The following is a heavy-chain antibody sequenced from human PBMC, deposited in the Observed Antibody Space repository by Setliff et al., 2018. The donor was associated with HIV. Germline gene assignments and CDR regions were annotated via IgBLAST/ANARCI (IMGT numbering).Heavy chain of an antibody. CDR2: IYHGGTT. J-gene: IGHJ4*02. Sequence: SETLSLTCAVSGDSIGSSSWWSWVRQAPGKGLEWIGEIYHGGTTKYNPSLKSRVTMSVDRPNNHFSLRLTSVTAADTAVYYCARRAGSDYFDQWGQGTLVTVSS. CDR3: ARRAGSDYFDQ. CDR1: GDSIGSSSW. D-gene: IGHD3-10*01. V-gene: IGHV4-4*02.